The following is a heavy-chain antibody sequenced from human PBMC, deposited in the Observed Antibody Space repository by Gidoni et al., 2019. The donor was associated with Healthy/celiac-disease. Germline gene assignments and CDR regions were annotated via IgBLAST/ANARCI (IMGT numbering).Heavy chain of an antibody. CDR2: IKQDGSEK. J-gene: IGHJ4*02. D-gene: IGHD5-18*01. Sequence: EVQLVESGGGLVQPGGSLIPSCAASGFSFSSYWMSWVRQAPGKGLEWVANIKQDGSEKYYVDSVKGRFTISRDNAKNSLYLQMNSLRAEDTAVYYCARRYWGGYSYLDYWGQGTLVTVSS. CDR3: ARRYWGGYSYLDY. CDR1: GFSFSSYW. V-gene: IGHV3-7*03.